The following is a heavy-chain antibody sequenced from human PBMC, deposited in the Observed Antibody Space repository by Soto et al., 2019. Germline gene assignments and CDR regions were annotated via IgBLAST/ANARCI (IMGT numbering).Heavy chain of an antibody. D-gene: IGHD4-17*01. V-gene: IGHV1-18*01. CDR1: GYTFTSYG. CDR2: TSAYNGNT. J-gene: IGHJ3*02. Sequence: ASVKVSCKASGYTFTSYGINWVRQAPRQAPGQRLEWMGWTSAYNGNTNYAQKFQGRVTMTTDTSTSTAYMELRSLRSDDTAVYYCARDVASNDYGDYVDAFDIWGQGTMVTVSS. CDR3: ARDVASNDYGDYVDAFDI.